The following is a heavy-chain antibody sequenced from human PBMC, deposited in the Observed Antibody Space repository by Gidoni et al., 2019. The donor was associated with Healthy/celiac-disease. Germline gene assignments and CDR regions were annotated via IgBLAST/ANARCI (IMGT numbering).Heavy chain of an antibody. D-gene: IGHD4-17*01. CDR3: ARGLRGDYYYYGMDV. V-gene: IGHV1-2*02. CDR2: INRNSGGT. CDR1: GYTFTGYY. J-gene: IGHJ6*02. Sequence: QVQLVQSGAEVKKPGASVKVSCQASGYTFTGYYMHWVRQAPGQGLEWMGWINRNSGGTNYAQKLQGRVTMTRDTSSSTAYMELSRLRSDDTAVYYCARGLRGDYYYYGMDVWGQGTTVTVSS.